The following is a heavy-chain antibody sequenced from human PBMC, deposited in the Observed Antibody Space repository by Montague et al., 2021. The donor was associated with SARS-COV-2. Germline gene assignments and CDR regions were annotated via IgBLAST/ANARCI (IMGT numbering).Heavy chain of an antibody. CDR3: SSAGGFYDYWSGYSSSAGFFDP. D-gene: IGHD3-3*01. CDR2: IYYSGST. J-gene: IGHJ5*02. V-gene: IGHV4-59*02. Sequence: SETLSLTCTVSGGSVSSYYWSWIRQSPGKGLQWLGYIYYSGSTDYNPSLKSRVTMSVDTSKNQLSLRLNSVTTADTAVYFCSSAGGFYDYWSGYSSSAGFFDPWGQGILVTVSS. CDR1: GGSVSSYY.